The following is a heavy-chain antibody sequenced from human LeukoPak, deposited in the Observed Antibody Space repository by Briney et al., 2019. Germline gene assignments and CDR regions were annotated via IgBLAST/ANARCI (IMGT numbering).Heavy chain of an antibody. CDR2: IKPEGSVI. D-gene: IGHD3-22*01. CDR1: GFTLSNYW. V-gene: IGHV3-7*02. Sequence: GEALRLSCAPSGFTLSNYWMAWGRPAPGRGLEWVASIKPEGSVIYYGGSVKGRFTLSRDNTTSALHLHMNSLRAASTAVYYFAKGDSSGYDPRVFVYWGQGTLVTVSS. J-gene: IGHJ4*02. CDR3: AKGDSSGYDPRVFVY.